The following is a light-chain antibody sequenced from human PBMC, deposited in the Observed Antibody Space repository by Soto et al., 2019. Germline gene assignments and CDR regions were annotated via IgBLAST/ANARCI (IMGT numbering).Light chain of an antibody. Sequence: DIQLTQSPPFLSASVGDRVTITCLASQVISSYLAWYQQKPGKAPKLLIYAASTLQSGVPSRFSGSRSGTEFTLTISSLQPEDFATYYCQQLNSYPITFGQGTRLEI. CDR3: QQLNSYPIT. CDR1: QVISSY. CDR2: AAS. J-gene: IGKJ5*01. V-gene: IGKV1-9*01.